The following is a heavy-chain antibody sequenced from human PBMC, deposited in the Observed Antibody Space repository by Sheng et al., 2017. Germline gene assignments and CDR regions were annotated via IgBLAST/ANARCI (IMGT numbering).Heavy chain of an antibody. D-gene: IGHD3-22*01. V-gene: IGHV4-61*02. CDR2: IYTSGST. J-gene: IGHJ5*02. Sequence: QVQLQESGPGLVKPSQTLSLTCTVSGGSISSGSYYWNWIRQPAGKGLEWIGRIYTSGSTNYNPSLKSRVTISVDTSKNQFSLKLSSVTAADTAVYYCARSDSSGDNWFDPWGQGTLVTVSS. CDR1: GGSISSGSYY. CDR3: ARSDSSGDNWFDP.